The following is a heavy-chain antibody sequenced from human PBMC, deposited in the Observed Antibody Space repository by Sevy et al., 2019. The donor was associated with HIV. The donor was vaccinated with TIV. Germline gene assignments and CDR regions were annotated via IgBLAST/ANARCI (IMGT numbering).Heavy chain of an antibody. CDR2: ISGSGGST. D-gene: IGHD2-8*01. CDR1: GFTFSSYA. CDR3: AREGCTRPHDY. Sequence: GGSLRLSCAASGFTFSSYAMSWVRQAPGKGLEWVSVISGSGGSTYYADSVKGRFTISRDNSKNSFYLQMDNLRVEDTALYYCAREGCTRPHDYWGQGTRVTVSS. J-gene: IGHJ4*02. V-gene: IGHV3-23*01.